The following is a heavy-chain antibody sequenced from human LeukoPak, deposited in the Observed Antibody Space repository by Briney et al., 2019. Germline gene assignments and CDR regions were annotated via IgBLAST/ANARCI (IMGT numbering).Heavy chain of an antibody. CDR2: IYYSGST. CDR1: GGSISSGDYY. D-gene: IGHD3-10*01. Sequence: SETLSLTCTVSGGSISSGDYYWSWIRQPPGKGLEWIGYIYYSGSTYYNPSLKSRVTISVDTSKNQFSLKLSSVTAADTAVYCCARMSKGKSGNYYLSYNDYWGQGTLVTVSS. CDR3: ARMSKGKSGNYYLSYNDY. V-gene: IGHV4-30-4*08. J-gene: IGHJ4*02.